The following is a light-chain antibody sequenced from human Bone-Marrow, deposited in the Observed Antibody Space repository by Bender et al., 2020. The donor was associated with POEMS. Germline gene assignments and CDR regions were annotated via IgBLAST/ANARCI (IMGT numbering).Light chain of an antibody. CDR1: SSDVGSYNV. J-gene: IGLJ3*02. CDR2: EDS. V-gene: IGLV2-23*01. CDR3: CSYVGSSTSWV. Sequence: QSALTQPASVSGSPGQSITISCTGTSSDVGSYNVVSWYQQHPGKVPKLMIYEDSKRASGVSDRFSGFKSGNTASLTISGLQAEDEADYYCCSYVGSSTSWVFGGGTKLTVL.